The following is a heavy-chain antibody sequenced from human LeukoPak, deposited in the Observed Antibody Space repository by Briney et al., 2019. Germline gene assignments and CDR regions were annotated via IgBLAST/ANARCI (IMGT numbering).Heavy chain of an antibody. D-gene: IGHD2-2*01. V-gene: IGHV4-39*07. CDR3: ARDSCSSTSCRKKFDN. J-gene: IGHJ4*02. CDR2: IYFSGSP. Sequence: SETLSLTCTVPGDSLSRANSYWGWVRQPPGKGLEWLGSIYFSGSPYYNPSLKSRVIISVETSKVQFSLKLSSVTAADTAVYYCARDSCSSTSCRKKFDNWGQGTLVTVSS. CDR1: GDSLSRANSY.